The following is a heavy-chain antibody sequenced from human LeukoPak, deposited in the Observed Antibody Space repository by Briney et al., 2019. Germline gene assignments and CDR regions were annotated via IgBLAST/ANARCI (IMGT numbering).Heavy chain of an antibody. V-gene: IGHV3-21*01. J-gene: IGHJ3*02. CDR2: ISSSSSYI. D-gene: IGHD6-19*01. CDR1: GFTFDDYG. Sequence: GGSLRLSCAASGFTFDDYGMSWVRQAPGKGLEWVSSISSSSSYIYYADSVKGRFTISRDNAKNSLYLQMNSLRAEDTAVYYCARDIAVAGDAFDIWGQGTMVTVSS. CDR3: ARDIAVAGDAFDI.